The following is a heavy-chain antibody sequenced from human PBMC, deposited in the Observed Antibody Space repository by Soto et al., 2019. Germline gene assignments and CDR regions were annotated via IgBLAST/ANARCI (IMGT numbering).Heavy chain of an antibody. D-gene: IGHD1-26*01. Sequence: GGSLRLSCAASGFTCSDYYMSWIRQAPGKGLEWVSYIGTSGSYLYDTDSVKGRFTISRDNTKDSLYLQMNSLRAEDTAIYYYARGSAFIGLDYWGQGTPVTVSS. J-gene: IGHJ4*02. CDR2: IGTSGSYL. CDR1: GFTCSDYY. V-gene: IGHV3-11*04. CDR3: ARGSAFIGLDY.